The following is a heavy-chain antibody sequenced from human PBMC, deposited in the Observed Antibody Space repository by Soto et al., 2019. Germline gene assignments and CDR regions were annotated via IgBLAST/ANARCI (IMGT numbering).Heavy chain of an antibody. D-gene: IGHD1-26*01. CDR1: GGSTSSSDW. V-gene: IGHV4-4*02. J-gene: IGHJ4*02. CDR2: IHRDGVT. CDR3: AGRPEIHPR. Sequence: QVHLQESGPGLVKPSETLSLTCAISGGSTSSSDWWTWVRQPPGEGLEWIGEIHRDGVTNYHSSLKSRLTISLDQSRNQFSLSLTSVPAADAAVYFCAGRPEIHPRWGQGILVPVSS.